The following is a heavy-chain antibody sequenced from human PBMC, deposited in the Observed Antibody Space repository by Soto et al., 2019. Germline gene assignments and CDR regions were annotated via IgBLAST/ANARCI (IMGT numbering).Heavy chain of an antibody. CDR1: GGSFSGYF. CDR2: ISHSGSR. D-gene: IGHD6-19*01. Sequence: QVQLQQWGAGLLKASETLSLTCVVSGGSFSGYFWTWIRQSPGRGLEWIGEISHSGSRNYNPAFQSQVIISVDSSKNHVSLKLSSVTAADSATYFCERGLAYDRPITVAEPFDSWGQGTLVTVSS. V-gene: IGHV4-34*02. J-gene: IGHJ4*02. CDR3: ERGLAYDRPITVAEPFDS.